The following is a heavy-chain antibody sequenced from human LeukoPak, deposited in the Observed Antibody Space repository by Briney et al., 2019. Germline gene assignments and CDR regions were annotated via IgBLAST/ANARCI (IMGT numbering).Heavy chain of an antibody. D-gene: IGHD3-22*01. V-gene: IGHV3-48*04. Sequence: GGSLRLSCAASGFTFSNYAMHWVRQAPGRGLEWLSYISSTGSAMYYADSVKGRFTISRDNAKNSLYLQMNSLRAEDTAVYYCASDSSGYFGPWGQGTLVTVSS. J-gene: IGHJ5*02. CDR2: ISSTGSAM. CDR3: ASDSSGYFGP. CDR1: GFTFSNYA.